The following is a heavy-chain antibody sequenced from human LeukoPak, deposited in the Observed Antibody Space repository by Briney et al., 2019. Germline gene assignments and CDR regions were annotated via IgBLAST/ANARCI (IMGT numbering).Heavy chain of an antibody. CDR2: ISSSGSTI. D-gene: IGHD5/OR15-5a*01. V-gene: IGHV3-48*03. CDR1: GFTFSTYE. J-gene: IGHJ6*02. Sequence: GGSLRLSCAASGFTFSTYEMNWVRQAPGKGLEWVSYISSSGSTIYYADSVKGRITISRDNAKNSLYLQMNSLRAEDTAVYYCARQRSTIYYYYGVDVWGQGTTVTVSS. CDR3: ARQRSTIYYYYGVDV.